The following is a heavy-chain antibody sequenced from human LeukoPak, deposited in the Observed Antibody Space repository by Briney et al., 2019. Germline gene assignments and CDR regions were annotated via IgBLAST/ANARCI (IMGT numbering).Heavy chain of an antibody. D-gene: IGHD3-10*01. CDR1: GGSNRSSSYY. Sequence: SETLSLTCTVSGGSNRSSSYYWGWIRQPPGKGLEWIGRIYYSGSTYYNPSLKSRVTIPVYTSKNQFSLKLSSVTAADTAVYYCARHPMSPYGLVMDVWGKGTTVTVSS. CDR3: ARHPMSPYGLVMDV. V-gene: IGHV4-39*01. CDR2: IYYSGST. J-gene: IGHJ6*03.